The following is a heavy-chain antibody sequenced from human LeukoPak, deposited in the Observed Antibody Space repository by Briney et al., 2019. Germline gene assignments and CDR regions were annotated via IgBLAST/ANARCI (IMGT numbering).Heavy chain of an antibody. CDR1: GFTFSSYG. CDR3: AKDELDYFDY. Sequence: GGSLRLSCAASGFTFSSYGMHWVRQAPGKGLEWVAFIRYDGSNKYYADSVKGRFTISRDNSKNTLYLQMNSLRAEGTAVYYCAKDELDYFDYWGQGTLVTVSS. J-gene: IGHJ4*02. V-gene: IGHV3-30*02. CDR2: IRYDGSNK.